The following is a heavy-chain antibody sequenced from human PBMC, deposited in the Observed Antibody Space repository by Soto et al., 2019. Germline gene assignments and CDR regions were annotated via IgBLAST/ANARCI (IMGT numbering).Heavy chain of an antibody. D-gene: IGHD6-19*01. J-gene: IGHJ4*02. V-gene: IGHV1-3*01. CDR1: GYTFTSYA. Sequence: ASVKVSCKASGYTFTSYAMHWVRQAPGQRLEWMGWINAGNGNTKYSQKLQGRVTITRDTSASTAYMELSSLRSEDTAVYYCARAVAVPADFDYWGQGTLVTVAS. CDR3: ARAVAVPADFDY. CDR2: INAGNGNT.